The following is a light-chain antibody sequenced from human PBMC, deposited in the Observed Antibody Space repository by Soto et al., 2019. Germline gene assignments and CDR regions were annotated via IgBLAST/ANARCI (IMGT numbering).Light chain of an antibody. CDR1: SSDVGGSNY. Sequence: SVLIQPASVSGSPGQSITISCTGTSSDVGGSNYISWYQHHPHRAPKLLIYEVSYRPSGVSNRFSGSKSDNTASLTISGLQAEDEADYYCSSYTSSNTLEVFGIGTKVTVL. J-gene: IGLJ1*01. CDR2: EVS. CDR3: SSYTSSNTLEV. V-gene: IGLV2-14*01.